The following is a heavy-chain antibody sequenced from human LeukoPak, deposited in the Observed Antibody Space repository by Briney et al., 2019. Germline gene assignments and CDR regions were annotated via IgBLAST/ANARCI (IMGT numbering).Heavy chain of an antibody. Sequence: PSETLSLTCAVYGGSFSGYYWSWIRQPPGKGLEWIGEINHSGSTNYNPSLKSRVTISVDTSKNQFSLKLSSVTAADTAVYYCARESTNPYYDFWSGYPAGGIDYWGQGTLVTVSS. CDR1: GGSFSGYY. CDR2: INHSGST. D-gene: IGHD3-3*01. CDR3: ARESTNPYYDFWSGYPAGGIDY. V-gene: IGHV4-34*01. J-gene: IGHJ4*02.